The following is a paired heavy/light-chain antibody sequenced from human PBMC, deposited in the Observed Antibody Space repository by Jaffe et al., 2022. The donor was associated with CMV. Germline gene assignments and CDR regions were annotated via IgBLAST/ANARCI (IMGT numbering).Heavy chain of an antibody. Sequence: QVQLVESGGGVVQPGRSLRLSCAASGFVFSSYGMHWVRQAPGKGLEWVAVISYDGSNKKYADSVKGRFTISRDNSKKTLYLQMNSLRAEDTAVFYCGQGGPSAMRGPIDYWGQGTLVTVSS. D-gene: IGHD2-2*01. CDR2: ISYDGSNK. J-gene: IGHJ4*02. CDR1: GFVFSSYG. CDR3: GQGGPSAMRGPIDY. V-gene: IGHV3-30*03.
Light chain of an antibody. CDR1: NIGSKN. CDR3: QVWDSSTVV. CDR2: TDS. V-gene: IGLV3-9*01. Sequence: SYDLTQPLSVSVALGQTARITCRGYNIGSKNVHWYQQKPGQAPVLVIYTDSNRPSGIPERFSGSNSGNTATLTINRAQAGDEADYHCQVWDSSTVVFGGGTKLTVL. J-gene: IGLJ2*01.